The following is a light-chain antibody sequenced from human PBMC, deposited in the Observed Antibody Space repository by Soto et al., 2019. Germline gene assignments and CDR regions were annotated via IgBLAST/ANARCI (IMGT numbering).Light chain of an antibody. J-gene: IGKJ1*01. Sequence: DVVMTQSPLSLPVTLGQPASISCRSSQSLVSSDGNTYLIWFQQRPGHSPRRLIYKVSNRDSGVPDRFSGSGSGTDFTLEISRVEAEDVGVYYCMQGTHWPWTFGQGTKVEIK. CDR1: QSLVSSDGNTY. CDR3: MQGTHWPWT. V-gene: IGKV2-30*01. CDR2: KVS.